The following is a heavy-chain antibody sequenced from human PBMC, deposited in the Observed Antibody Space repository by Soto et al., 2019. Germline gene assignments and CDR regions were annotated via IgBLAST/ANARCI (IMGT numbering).Heavy chain of an antibody. CDR2: IYPNSGNA. CDR3: ARGGSRYGANAFDV. CDR1: GYTLTSYY. D-gene: IGHD5-18*01. Sequence: QVQLVQSGAEVKKPGASVKVSCKASGYTLTSYYMHWVRQAPGQGLEWMGIIYPNSGNAYYAQKFLGRVTMTRDTSTSTVYMDLSSLRSEDTAVYYCARGGSRYGANAFDVWGRGTMVTVSS. V-gene: IGHV1-46*01. J-gene: IGHJ3*01.